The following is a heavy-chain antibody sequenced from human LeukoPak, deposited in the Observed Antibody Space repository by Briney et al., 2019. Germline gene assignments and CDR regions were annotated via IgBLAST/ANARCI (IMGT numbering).Heavy chain of an antibody. CDR2: ISAYNGDS. V-gene: IGHV1-18*01. J-gene: IGHJ4*02. D-gene: IGHD1-26*01. CDR1: GYSFTNYG. Sequence: ASVKVSCKTSGYSFTNYGIIWVRQAPGQGLEWMGWISAYNGDSNYAQKLQGRVTMTTDTSTSTAYMELRSLRSDDTAVYYCARDRHIVGAIGGDYWGQGTLVTVSS. CDR3: ARDRHIVGAIGGDY.